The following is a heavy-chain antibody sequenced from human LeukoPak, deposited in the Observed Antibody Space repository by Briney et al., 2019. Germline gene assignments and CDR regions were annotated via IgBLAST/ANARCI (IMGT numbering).Heavy chain of an antibody. J-gene: IGHJ4*02. Sequence: SETLSLTCAVYGGSFSGYYWSWIRQPPGKGLEWIGEINHSGSTNYNPSLKSRVTISVDTSKNQFSLKLSSVTAADTAVYYCASPYYYGSGSFDYWGQGTLVTISS. CDR1: GGSFSGYY. V-gene: IGHV4-34*01. D-gene: IGHD3-10*01. CDR3: ASPYYYGSGSFDY. CDR2: INHSGST.